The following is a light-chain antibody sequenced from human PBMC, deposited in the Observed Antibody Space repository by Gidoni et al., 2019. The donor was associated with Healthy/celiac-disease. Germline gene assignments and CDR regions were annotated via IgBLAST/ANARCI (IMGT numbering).Light chain of an antibody. CDR3: QAWDSSTAV. CDR1: KLGDKY. V-gene: IGLV3-1*01. CDR2: QDT. Sequence: SYELTQPPSVSVPPGQTASITCSGDKLGDKYACWYQQKPGQSPVLLIYQDTKRPSGIPERFSGSNSGNTATLTISGTQAMDEADYYCQAWDSSTAVFGTGTKVTVL. J-gene: IGLJ1*01.